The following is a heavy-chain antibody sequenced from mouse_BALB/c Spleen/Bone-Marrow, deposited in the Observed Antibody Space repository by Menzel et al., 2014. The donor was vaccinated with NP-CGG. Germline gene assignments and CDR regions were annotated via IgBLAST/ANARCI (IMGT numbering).Heavy chain of an antibody. V-gene: IGHV1S22*01. Sequence: LQQPGSELVRPGASVKLSRKASGYTFTSYWMHWVRQRPGQGLEWIGNIYPGSGNTNYDEKFKRKATLTVETSSSTAYTHLSSLTSEDSAVYYCTRSLGRAMDYWGQGTSVTVSS. J-gene: IGHJ4*01. CDR1: GYTFTSYW. CDR2: IYPGSGNT. CDR3: TRSLGRAMDY. D-gene: IGHD4-1*01.